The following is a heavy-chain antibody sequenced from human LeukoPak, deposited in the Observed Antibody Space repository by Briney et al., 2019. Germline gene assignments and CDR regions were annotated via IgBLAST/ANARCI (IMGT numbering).Heavy chain of an antibody. Sequence: PGGSLRLSFTASGFSFNTYTMNWVRQAPGLGLEWISCISSTSSTMYYADSVRGRFTISRDNAKNSLYLQMDSLRGEDPAMYYCVRRAAAASLFYFDSWGQGTPVTVSS. CDR2: ISSTSSTM. CDR3: VRRAAAASLFYFDS. J-gene: IGHJ4*02. V-gene: IGHV3-48*04. CDR1: GFSFNTYT. D-gene: IGHD6-13*01.